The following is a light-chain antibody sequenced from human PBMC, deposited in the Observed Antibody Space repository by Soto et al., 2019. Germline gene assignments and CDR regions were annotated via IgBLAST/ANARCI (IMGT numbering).Light chain of an antibody. CDR3: QQYSSSPRT. J-gene: IGKJ1*01. V-gene: IGKV3-20*01. CDR2: DAS. Sequence: IVLTQSPGTLSFSPWYRATLYCSSSQSVSTNYLAWYQQKPGQAPRLLIYDASRRATGIPDRFGGSGSGTDFTLTISRLEPEDFAVYYCQQYSSSPRTFGQGTKVDIK. CDR1: QSVSTNY.